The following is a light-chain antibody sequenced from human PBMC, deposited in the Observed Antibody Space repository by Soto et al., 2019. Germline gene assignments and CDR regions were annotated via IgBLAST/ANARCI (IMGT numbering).Light chain of an antibody. J-gene: IGLJ1*01. V-gene: IGLV2-14*03. CDR3: VSDTSSTTYV. CDR1: SSDVGGSNF. CDR2: DVA. Sequence: QSALTQPASVSDSPGQSITISCTGTSSDVGGSNFVSWYQQHPGKPPKLIIYDVANRPSGVSNRFSGSKSGSTASLIISRLHTDDEDDYYCVSDTSSTTYVFGTGTKLTVL.